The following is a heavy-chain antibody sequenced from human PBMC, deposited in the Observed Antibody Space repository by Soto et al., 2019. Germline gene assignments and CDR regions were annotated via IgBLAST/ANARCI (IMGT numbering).Heavy chain of an antibody. D-gene: IGHD2-15*01. Sequence: GGSLRLPCAASGFTFADYAMPWVRQAPGKGLEWVSGISWNSGSRGYADSVKGRFTISRDNAKNSLYLQMDRLRAEDTALYYCAKDRVVVAAYPFDAFDIWGQGTMVTVSS. CDR2: ISWNSGSR. CDR1: GFTFADYA. CDR3: AKDRVVVAAYPFDAFDI. J-gene: IGHJ3*02. V-gene: IGHV3-9*01.